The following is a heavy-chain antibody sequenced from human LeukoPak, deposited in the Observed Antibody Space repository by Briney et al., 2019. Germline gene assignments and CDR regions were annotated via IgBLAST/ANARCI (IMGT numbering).Heavy chain of an antibody. V-gene: IGHV3-48*03. CDR3: ARDWMMGATFQTQGPVDY. Sequence: PGGSLRLSCAASGFTFSSYEMNWVRQAPGKGLEWVSYISSSGSTIYYADSVKGRFTISRDNAKNSLYLQMNSLRVEDTAVYYCARDWMMGATFQTQGPVDYWGQGTRVTVSS. D-gene: IGHD1-26*01. J-gene: IGHJ4*02. CDR1: GFTFSSYE. CDR2: ISSSGSTI.